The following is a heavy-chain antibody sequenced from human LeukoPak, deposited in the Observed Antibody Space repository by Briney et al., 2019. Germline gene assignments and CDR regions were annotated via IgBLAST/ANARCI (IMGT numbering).Heavy chain of an antibody. CDR2: IYHSGST. Sequence: SQTLSLTCAVSGGSISSGGYSWSWIRQPPGKGLEWIGYIYHSGSTYCNPSLKSRVTISVDRSKNQFSLKLSSVTAADTAVYYCARDHYLYAFDIWGQGTMVTVSS. CDR3: ARDHYLYAFDI. V-gene: IGHV4-30-2*01. J-gene: IGHJ3*02. D-gene: IGHD1-26*01. CDR1: GGSISSGGYS.